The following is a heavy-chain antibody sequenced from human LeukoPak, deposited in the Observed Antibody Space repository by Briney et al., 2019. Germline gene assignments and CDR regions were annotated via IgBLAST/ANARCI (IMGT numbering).Heavy chain of an antibody. V-gene: IGHV1-2*02. J-gene: IGHJ4*02. CDR2: IHPNNGAT. CDR1: GYTFTGSGWY. CDR3: ARDGPAQMVDFDY. D-gene: IGHD3-10*01. Sequence: VDSVKVSCKASGYTFTGSGWYLYWLRQAPGQGLECVGWIHPNNGATLYAQKFQGRVAMTMDTSISTAYMELSRLRPDDTAMYYCARDGPAQMVDFDYWGQGTLVTVSS.